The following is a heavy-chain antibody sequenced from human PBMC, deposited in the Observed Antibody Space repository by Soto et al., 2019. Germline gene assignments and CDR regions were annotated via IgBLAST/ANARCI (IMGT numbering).Heavy chain of an antibody. CDR1: GYTFTSYG. D-gene: IGHD3-3*01. J-gene: IGHJ5*02. CDR3: AREGLTIVGVVIHRGWFDP. V-gene: IGHV1-18*01. CDR2: ISAYNGNT. Sequence: GASVKVSCKASGYTFTSYGISWVRQAPGQGLEWMGWISAYNGNTNYAQKLQGRVTMTTDTSTSTAYMELRSLRSDDTAVYYCAREGLTIVGVVIHRGWFDPGGQGTLVTVS.